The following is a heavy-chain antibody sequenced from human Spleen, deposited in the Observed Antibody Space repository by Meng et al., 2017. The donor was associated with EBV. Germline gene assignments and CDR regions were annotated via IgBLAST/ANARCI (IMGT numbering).Heavy chain of an antibody. V-gene: IGHV1-8*02. CDR1: GGTFNSDA. Sequence: QVEVVQVGAEVQKPGSSVKGSCWTSGGTFNSDAVRWVRHAPGQGLEWMGWMNPGSGNTVYAQKFKGRVTMTRSNSITTAYMELSNLRSEDADVYYCARGGIDFWGQGTLVTVSS. CDR3: ARGGIDF. CDR2: MNPGSGNT. J-gene: IGHJ4*02.